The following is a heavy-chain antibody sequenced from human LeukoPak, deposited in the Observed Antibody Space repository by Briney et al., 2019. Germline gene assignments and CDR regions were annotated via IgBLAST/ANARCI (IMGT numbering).Heavy chain of an antibody. CDR2: ISGSGGST. CDR3: AREYCSGGSCSGH. D-gene: IGHD2-15*01. V-gene: IGHV3-23*01. Sequence: PGGSLRFSCAASGFTFSSYAMSWVRQAPGKGLEWVSAISGSGGSTYYADSVKGRFTISRDNSKNTLYLQMNSLRAEGTAVYYCAREYCSGGSCSGHWGQGTLVTVSS. J-gene: IGHJ4*02. CDR1: GFTFSSYA.